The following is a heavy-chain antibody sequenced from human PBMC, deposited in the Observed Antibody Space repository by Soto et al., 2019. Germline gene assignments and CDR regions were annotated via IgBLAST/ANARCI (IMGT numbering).Heavy chain of an antibody. V-gene: IGHV3-66*01. CDR3: RHPFYSGSYYFAFDI. J-gene: IGHJ3*02. CDR1: GFTVSSNE. CDR2: ISGGST. D-gene: IGHD1-26*01. Sequence: GGSLRLSCAASGFTVSSNEMSWVRQAPGKGLEWVSSISGGSTYYADSRKGRFTISRDNSKNTLHLQMNSLRAEDTAVYYVRHPFYSGSYYFAFDIWGQGTMVTVSS.